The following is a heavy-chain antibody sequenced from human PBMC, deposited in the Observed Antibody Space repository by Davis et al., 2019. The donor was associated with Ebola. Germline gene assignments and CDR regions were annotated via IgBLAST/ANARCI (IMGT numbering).Heavy chain of an antibody. Sequence: SETLSLTCAVYGGSFSGYYWSWIRQPPGKGLEWIGEINHSGSTYYNPSLKSRVTISVDTSKNQFSLKLSSVTAADTAVYYCARVGHYYGMDVWGQGTTVTVSS. J-gene: IGHJ6*02. D-gene: IGHD3-16*01. CDR3: ARVGHYYGMDV. CDR2: INHSGST. V-gene: IGHV4-34*01. CDR1: GGSFSGYY.